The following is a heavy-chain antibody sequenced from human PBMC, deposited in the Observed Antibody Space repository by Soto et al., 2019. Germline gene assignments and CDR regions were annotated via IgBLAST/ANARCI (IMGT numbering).Heavy chain of an antibody. D-gene: IGHD4-17*01. CDR3: ARVCRGDDYGDYGRFDP. CDR1: SGSISSSNW. J-gene: IGHJ5*02. Sequence: SETLSLTCAVSSGSISSSNWWSWVRQPPGKGLEWIGEIYHSGSTNYNPSLKSRVTISVDKSKNQFSLKLSSVTAADTAVYYCARVCRGDDYGDYGRFDPWGQGTLVTVSS. V-gene: IGHV4-4*02. CDR2: IYHSGST.